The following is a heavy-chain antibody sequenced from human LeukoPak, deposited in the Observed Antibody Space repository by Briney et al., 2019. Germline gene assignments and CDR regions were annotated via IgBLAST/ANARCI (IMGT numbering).Heavy chain of an antibody. V-gene: IGHV4-39*01. D-gene: IGHD5-18*01. CDR3: ASQGGYSYDPVSFFDY. Sequence: SETLSLTCTVSGGSISSSSYYWGWIRQPPGKGLEWIGSIYYSGSTYYNPSLKSRVTISVDTSKNQFSLKLSSVTAADTAVYYCASQGGYSYDPVSFFDYWGQGTLVTVSS. CDR2: IYYSGST. CDR1: GGSISSSSYY. J-gene: IGHJ4*02.